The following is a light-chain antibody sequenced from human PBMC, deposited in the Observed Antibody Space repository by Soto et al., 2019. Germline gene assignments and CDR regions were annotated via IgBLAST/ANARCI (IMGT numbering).Light chain of an antibody. CDR3: QLAHSFAWT. V-gene: IGKV1-12*01. CDR1: QSIDSW. J-gene: IGKJ1*01. Sequence: DIQMTQSPSSVSDSIGDRVTISCRAKQSIDSWVAWYQQKPGKAPKLLIFGASNLESGVPSRFSGSGFGTDFTLTFSGLQPEDLATYYCQLAHSFAWTFGQGTKVEIK. CDR2: GAS.